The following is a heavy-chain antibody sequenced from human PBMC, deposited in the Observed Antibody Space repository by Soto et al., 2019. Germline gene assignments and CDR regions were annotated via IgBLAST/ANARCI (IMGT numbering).Heavy chain of an antibody. CDR3: ARSCAVTGLQY. CDR2: ISSDGSST. J-gene: IGHJ4*02. D-gene: IGHD6-19*01. Sequence: EVQLVESGGGSVQPGGSLRLSCEASGFTFSSYWMHWVRQSPGKGLVWVSRISSDGSSTSYGDSVKGRFTVSRDNAKNTLYLQMSSLIAEDTAIYYCARSCAVTGLQYWGQGTLVSVSS. V-gene: IGHV3-74*02. CDR1: GFTFSSYW.